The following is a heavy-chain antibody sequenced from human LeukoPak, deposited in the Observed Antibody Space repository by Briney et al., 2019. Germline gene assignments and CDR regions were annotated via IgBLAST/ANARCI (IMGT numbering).Heavy chain of an antibody. J-gene: IGHJ4*02. CDR2: VSHTSSTT. CDR3: AKEASGSYFDY. D-gene: IGHD3-3*01. V-gene: IGHV3-23*01. Sequence: GGSLRLSCAASGFTFSGYGMSWVRQAPGKGLEWVSSVSHTSSTTSYTDSVKGRFTISRDNSKNTLYLQMNCLRAEDTALYYCAKEASGSYFDYWGQGTLVIFSS. CDR1: GFTFSGYG.